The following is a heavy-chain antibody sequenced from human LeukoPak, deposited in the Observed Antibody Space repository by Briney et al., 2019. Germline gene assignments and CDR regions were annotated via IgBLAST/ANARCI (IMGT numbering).Heavy chain of an antibody. CDR1: GFTFSSYA. D-gene: IGHD3-9*01. V-gene: IGHV3-23*01. CDR3: ARNRGVLRYFDWLTAPDY. J-gene: IGHJ4*02. Sequence: GGSLRLSCAASGFTFSSYAMSWVRQAPGKGLEWVSAISGSGGSTYYADSVKGRFTISRGNSKNTLYLQMNSLRAEDTAVYYCARNRGVLRYFDWLTAPDYWGQGTLVTVSS. CDR2: ISGSGGST.